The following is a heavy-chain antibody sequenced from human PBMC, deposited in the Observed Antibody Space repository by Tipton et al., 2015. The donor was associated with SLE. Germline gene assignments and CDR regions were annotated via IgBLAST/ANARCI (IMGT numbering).Heavy chain of an antibody. V-gene: IGHV4-39*07. CDR2: IYYSGRT. Sequence: TLSLTCTVSGGSISRSSHYWGWIRQPPGKGLEWIGSIYYSGRTYYNSSLKSRVTISVGTSKNQFSLKLSSVTDADTAVYYCAREGQYQGWFDPWGQGTLVTVSS. CDR1: GGSISRSSHY. D-gene: IGHD2-2*01. J-gene: IGHJ5*02. CDR3: AREGQYQGWFDP.